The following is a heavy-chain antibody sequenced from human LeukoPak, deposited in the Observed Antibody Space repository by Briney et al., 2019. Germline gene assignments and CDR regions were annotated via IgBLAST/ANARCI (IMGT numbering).Heavy chain of an antibody. CDR3: ARDGLSSSRSYAFDI. CDR1: GFTVSSNY. Sequence: GGSLRLSCAASGFTVSSNYMSWVRQAPGKGLEWVSVIYSGGSTYYADSVKGRFTISRDNSKNTLYLQMNSLRAEDTAVYYCARDGLSSSRSYAFDIWGQGTMVTVSS. J-gene: IGHJ3*02. D-gene: IGHD6-13*01. V-gene: IGHV3-53*01. CDR2: IYSGGST.